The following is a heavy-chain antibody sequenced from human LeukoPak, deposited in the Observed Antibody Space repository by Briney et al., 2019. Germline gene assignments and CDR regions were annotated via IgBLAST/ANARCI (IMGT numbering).Heavy chain of an antibody. Sequence: PGGSLRLSCAASGFTFSSYWMHWVRQAPGKGLVWVSPINSDGSSTSYADSVKGRFTISRDNAKNTLYLQMNSLRAEDTAVYYCARDLVTTPDYCGQGTLVTVSS. CDR1: GFTFSSYW. CDR3: ARDLVTTPDY. J-gene: IGHJ4*02. CDR2: INSDGSST. D-gene: IGHD4-17*01. V-gene: IGHV3-74*01.